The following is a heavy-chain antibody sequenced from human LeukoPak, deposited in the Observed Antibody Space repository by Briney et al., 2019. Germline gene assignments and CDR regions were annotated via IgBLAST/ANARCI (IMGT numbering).Heavy chain of an antibody. D-gene: IGHD4-23*01. V-gene: IGHV3-48*02. J-gene: IGHJ4*02. Sequence: GGSLRLSCVASGFTFSSYEMNWVRQAPGKGLEWVSYISSGSNTIYYADSVKGRFTISRDNAKNSLYLQMNSLSDEDTAVYYCARGFYGGKRDYFDYWGQGTLVTVSS. CDR3: ARGFYGGKRDYFDY. CDR2: ISSGSNTI. CDR1: GFTFSSYE.